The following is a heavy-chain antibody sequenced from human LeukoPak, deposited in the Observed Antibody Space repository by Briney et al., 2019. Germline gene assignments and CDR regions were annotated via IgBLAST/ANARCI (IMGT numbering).Heavy chain of an antibody. J-gene: IGHJ4*02. CDR3: AKAPGDYYFDY. D-gene: IGHD4-17*01. Sequence: GGSLRLSCAASGFTFSSYGMSWVRQAPGKGLEWVSAISGSGGSTYYADSVKGGFTISRDNSKNTLYLQMNSLRAEDTAVYYCAKAPGDYYFDYWGQGTLVTVSS. V-gene: IGHV3-23*01. CDR2: ISGSGGST. CDR1: GFTFSSYG.